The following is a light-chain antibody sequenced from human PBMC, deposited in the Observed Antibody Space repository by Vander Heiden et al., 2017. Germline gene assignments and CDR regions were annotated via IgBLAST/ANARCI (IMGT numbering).Light chain of an antibody. CDR3: QQSYSTPIT. CDR1: QSISSD. CDR2: AAS. Sequence: DIQMTPSPSSLSASVGDRVTITCRASQSISSDLNWYQQKPGKAPKPLIYAASSLQSGVPSRFSGSGSGTDFTLTISSLQPEDFATYDCQQSYSTPITCGQGTRLEIK. J-gene: IGKJ5*01. V-gene: IGKV1-39*01.